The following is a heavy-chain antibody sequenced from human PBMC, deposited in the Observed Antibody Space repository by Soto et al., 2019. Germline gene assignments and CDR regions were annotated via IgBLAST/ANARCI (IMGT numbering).Heavy chain of an antibody. V-gene: IGHV4-31*03. CDR1: GGSISSGGYY. Sequence: PSETLSLTCTVSGGSISSGGYYWSWIRQHPGKGLEWIGYIYYSGSTYYNPSLKSRVTISVDTSKNQFSLKLSSVTAADTAVYYCARVVTPGAPFDYWGQGTLVTVS. J-gene: IGHJ4*02. D-gene: IGHD5-18*01. CDR3: ARVVTPGAPFDY. CDR2: IYYSGST.